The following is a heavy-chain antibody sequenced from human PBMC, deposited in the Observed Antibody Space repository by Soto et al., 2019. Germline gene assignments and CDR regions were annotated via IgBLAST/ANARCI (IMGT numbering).Heavy chain of an antibody. D-gene: IGHD4-17*01. CDR1: GGSISSSSYY. CDR2: IYYSGST. J-gene: IGHJ6*02. CDR3: ARPYGDYAVRYSAGYYGMDV. Sequence: PSETLSLTCTVSGGSISSSSYYWGWIRQPPGKGLEWIGSIYYSGSTYYNPSLKSRVTISVDTSKNQFSLKLSSVTAADTAVYYCARPYGDYAVRYSAGYYGMDVWGQGTTVTVSS. V-gene: IGHV4-39*01.